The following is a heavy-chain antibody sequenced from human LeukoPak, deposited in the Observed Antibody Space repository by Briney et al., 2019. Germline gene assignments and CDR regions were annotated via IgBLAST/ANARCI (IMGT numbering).Heavy chain of an antibody. D-gene: IGHD3-16*01. CDR3: ARYYDGAGPRRRFFDI. CDR1: GGSLVGYY. J-gene: IGHJ4*02. Sequence: KPSETLSLTCTVSGGSLVGYYWSWIRQTPGEGLEWIGYFYSSGTTSYNPSLKSRVTISSDTSEKKFSLMLASVTSADTAIYYCARYYDGAGPRRRFFDIWGQGLPVTVSS. CDR2: FYSSGTT. V-gene: IGHV4-59*01.